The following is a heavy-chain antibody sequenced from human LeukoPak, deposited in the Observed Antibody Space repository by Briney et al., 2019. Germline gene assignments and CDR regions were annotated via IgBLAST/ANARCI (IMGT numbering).Heavy chain of an antibody. J-gene: IGHJ6*03. V-gene: IGHV4-59*01. CDR1: GGSIWSYY. D-gene: IGHD2-8*01. CDR3: ARVLYGVWDYDYMDV. CDR2: IYYSGST. Sequence: PSETLSLTCTVSGGSIWSYYWSWIRQPPGNGLEWIGYIYYSGSTNYNPSLKSRVTISVDTSKNQFSLKLSSVTAADTAVYYCARVLYGVWDYDYMDVWGTGTTVPVSS.